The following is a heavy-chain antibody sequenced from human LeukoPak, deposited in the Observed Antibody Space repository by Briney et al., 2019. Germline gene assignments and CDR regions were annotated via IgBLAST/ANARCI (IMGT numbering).Heavy chain of an antibody. J-gene: IGHJ4*02. CDR2: INPNSGGT. Sequence: GAXVKVXXXASGYTFTGYYMHWVRQAPGQGLEWMGWINPNSGGTDYAQKFQGRVTMTRDTSISTAYMELSRLRSDDTAVYYCASGXXYGDYVYDXFDYWGQGTLVTVSS. V-gene: IGHV1-2*02. CDR3: ASGXXYGDYVYDXFDY. CDR1: GYTFTGYY. D-gene: IGHD4-17*01.